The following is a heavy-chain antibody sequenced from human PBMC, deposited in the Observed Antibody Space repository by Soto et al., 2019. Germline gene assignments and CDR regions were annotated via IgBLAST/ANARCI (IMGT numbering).Heavy chain of an antibody. CDR2: IYYSGST. CDR1: GGSICSSDDY. V-gene: IGHV4-30-4*01. D-gene: IGHD3-9*01. CDR3: ARATLRYFPAPAY. Sequence: PSETLSLTCTVCGGSICSSDDYWCWNSKPPGKGLEWIGYIYYSGSTYYNPSLKSRVTISVDTSKNQFSLKLSSVTAADTAVYYCARATLRYFPAPAYWGKGTLVPVSS. J-gene: IGHJ4*02.